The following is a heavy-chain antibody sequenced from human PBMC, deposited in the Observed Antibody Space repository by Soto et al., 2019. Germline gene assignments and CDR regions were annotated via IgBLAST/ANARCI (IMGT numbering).Heavy chain of an antibody. D-gene: IGHD3-10*01. CDR2: IYYSGST. V-gene: IGHV4-39*01. CDR1: GGSISSSSYY. J-gene: IGHJ6*03. Sequence: QLQLQESGPGLVKPSETLSLTCTVSGGSISSSSYYWGWIRQPPGKGLEWIGSIYYSGSTYYNPSLKSRVTISVDTSKNQFSLKLSSVTAADTAVYYCARLWDYYYYMDVWGKGTTVTVSS. CDR3: ARLWDYYYYMDV.